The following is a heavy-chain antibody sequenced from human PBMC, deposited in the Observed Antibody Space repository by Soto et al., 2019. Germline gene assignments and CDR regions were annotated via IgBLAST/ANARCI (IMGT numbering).Heavy chain of an antibody. V-gene: IGHV2-70*01. CDR1: GFSLSTSGMC. Sequence: GSGPTLVNPTQTLTLTCTFSGFSLSTSGMCVSWIRQPPGKALEWLALIDWDDDKYYSTSLKTRLTISKDTSKNQVVLTMTNMDPVDTATYYCARILMATITPYYYYGMDVWGQGTTVTVSS. D-gene: IGHD5-12*01. J-gene: IGHJ6*02. CDR3: ARILMATITPYYYYGMDV. CDR2: IDWDDDK.